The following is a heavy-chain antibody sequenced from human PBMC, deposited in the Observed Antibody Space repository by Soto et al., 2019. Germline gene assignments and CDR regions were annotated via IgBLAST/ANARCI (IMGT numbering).Heavy chain of an antibody. V-gene: IGHV3-30-3*01. CDR2: ISYDGSNK. J-gene: IGHJ4*02. Sequence: QVQLVESGGGVVQPGRSLRLSCAASGFTFRSYAIHWVRQAPGKGLEWVALISYDGSNKYYADSVKGRFTISRDNSKNTLYLQMNSLRAEDTAVYYCARHKRDLRFLEWSYYFDYWGQGTLVTVSS. CDR3: ARHKRDLRFLEWSYYFDY. D-gene: IGHD3-3*01. CDR1: GFTFRSYA.